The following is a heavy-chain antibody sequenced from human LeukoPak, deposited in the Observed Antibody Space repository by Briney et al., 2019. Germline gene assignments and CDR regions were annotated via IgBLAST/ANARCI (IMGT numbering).Heavy chain of an antibody. CDR3: ASEAAAGMDY. Sequence: GGSLRLSCAVSGFTFSSYWMSWVRQAPGKGLEWVAIIKQDESEKYYVDSVKGRFTISRDNAKNSLFLQMNSLRAEDTAVYYCASEAAAGMDYWGQGTLVTVSS. D-gene: IGHD6-13*01. CDR1: GFTFSSYW. J-gene: IGHJ4*02. V-gene: IGHV3-7*01. CDR2: IKQDESEK.